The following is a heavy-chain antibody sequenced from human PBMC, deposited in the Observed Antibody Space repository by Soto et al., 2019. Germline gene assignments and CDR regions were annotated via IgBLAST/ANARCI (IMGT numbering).Heavy chain of an antibody. J-gene: IGHJ4*02. Sequence: SGPTLVNPTQTLTLTCTFSGFSLSTSGMCVSWIRQSPEKALEWLARIDWDDDRFYSTSLKTRLTISKDTSKNQVVLTMTNMDPVDTATYYCARMASGSPFDYWGQGTLVTVSS. CDR1: GFSLSTSGMC. D-gene: IGHD3-10*01. CDR3: ARMASGSPFDY. V-gene: IGHV2-70*17. CDR2: IDWDDDR.